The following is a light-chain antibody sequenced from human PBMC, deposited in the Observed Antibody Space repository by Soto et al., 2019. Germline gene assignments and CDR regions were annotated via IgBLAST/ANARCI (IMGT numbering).Light chain of an antibody. Sequence: QSVLTQPPSASGSPGQSVTISCTGTSSDVGGYNYVSWYQQHSGKAPKLKIYEVSKRPSGVPDRFSGSKSGNTASLTVSGLQAEDEAEYYCSSYAGSNNFVFGGGTKLTVL. CDR3: SSYAGSNNFV. CDR1: SSDVGGYNY. CDR2: EVS. V-gene: IGLV2-8*01. J-gene: IGLJ2*01.